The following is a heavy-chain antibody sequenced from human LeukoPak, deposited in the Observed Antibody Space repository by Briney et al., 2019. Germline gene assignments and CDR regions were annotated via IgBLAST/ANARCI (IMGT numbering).Heavy chain of an antibody. J-gene: IGHJ4*02. CDR3: ARVLDYGDYTPQYYFDY. CDR1: GFTFSDHA. CDR2: IYSGGST. D-gene: IGHD4-17*01. Sequence: GGSLRLSCAASGFTFSDHAMSWVRQAPGKGLEWVSVIYSGGSTYYADSVKGRFTISRDNSKNTLYLQVNSLRAEDTAVYYCARVLDYGDYTPQYYFDYWGQGTLVTVSS. V-gene: IGHV3-53*01.